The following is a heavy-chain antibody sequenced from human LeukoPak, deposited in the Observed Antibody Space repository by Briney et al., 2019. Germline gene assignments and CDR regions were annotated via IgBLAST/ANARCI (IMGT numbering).Heavy chain of an antibody. Sequence: GGSLRLSCAASGFTFSSYEMNWVRQAPGKGLEWVSYISSSGSTIYYADSVKGRFTISRDNAKNSLYLQMNSLRAEDTAVYYCARDEYVDTAMAWGQGTLVTVSS. CDR3: ARDEYVDTAMA. CDR1: GFTFSSYE. V-gene: IGHV3-48*03. D-gene: IGHD5-18*01. J-gene: IGHJ5*02. CDR2: ISSSGSTI.